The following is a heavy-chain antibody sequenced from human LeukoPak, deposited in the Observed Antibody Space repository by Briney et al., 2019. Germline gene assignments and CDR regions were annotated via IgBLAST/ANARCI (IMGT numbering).Heavy chain of an antibody. CDR1: GGSFSGYY. Sequence: PSETLSLTCAVYGGSFSGYYWSWIRQPPGKGLEWIGEINHSGSTNYNPSLKSRVTISVDTSKNQFSLKLSSVTAADTAVYYCARVPEHYYDSSGDAFDIWGQGTMVTVSS. D-gene: IGHD3-22*01. J-gene: IGHJ3*02. CDR2: INHSGST. V-gene: IGHV4-34*01. CDR3: ARVPEHYYDSSGDAFDI.